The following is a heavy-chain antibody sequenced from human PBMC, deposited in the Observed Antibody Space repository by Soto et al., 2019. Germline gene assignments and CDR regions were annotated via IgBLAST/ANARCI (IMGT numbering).Heavy chain of an antibody. D-gene: IGHD1-7*01. CDR3: ARDRGLITGTTGVDYYYGMDV. J-gene: IGHJ6*02. Sequence: QVQLQESGPGLVKPSQTLSLTCTVSGGSISSGGYYWSWIRQHPGKGLEWIGYIYYSGSTYYNPSLKSRVTKSVDTSKNQFSLKLSSVTAADTAVYYCARDRGLITGTTGVDYYYGMDVWGQGTTVTVSS. CDR1: GGSISSGGYY. CDR2: IYYSGST. V-gene: IGHV4-31*03.